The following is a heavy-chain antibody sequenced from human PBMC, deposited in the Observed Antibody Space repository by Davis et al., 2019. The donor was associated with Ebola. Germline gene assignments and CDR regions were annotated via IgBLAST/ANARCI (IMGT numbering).Heavy chain of an antibody. J-gene: IGHJ3*02. CDR2: IKQDGSER. Sequence: GGSLRLSCAASGFIFSNYWMSWVRQAPGKGLEWVANIKQDGSERFYVDSVKGRFTISRDNAKNSLYLHMNSLRADDTAVYYCARGDYYESGGYFIDAFDIWGQGTMVTISS. V-gene: IGHV3-7*03. CDR3: ARGDYYESGGYFIDAFDI. CDR1: GFIFSNYW. D-gene: IGHD3-22*01.